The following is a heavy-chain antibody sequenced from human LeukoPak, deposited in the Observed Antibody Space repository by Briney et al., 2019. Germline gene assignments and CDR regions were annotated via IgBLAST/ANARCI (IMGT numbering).Heavy chain of an antibody. D-gene: IGHD6-25*01. Sequence: GGSLRLSCAASGFTFSRYAMSWVRQAPGRGLDWVSRVSGNGRSTFYAVSVKGRFTISRYSSKNTLYLQMSSLRAEDTALYYCAKASDYNNYFDYWGRGTLVSVSS. CDR3: AKASDYNNYFDY. CDR1: GFTFSRYA. CDR2: VSGNGRST. J-gene: IGHJ4*02. V-gene: IGHV3-23*01.